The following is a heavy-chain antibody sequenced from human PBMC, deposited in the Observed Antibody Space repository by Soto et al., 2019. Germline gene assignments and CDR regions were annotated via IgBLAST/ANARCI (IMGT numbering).Heavy chain of an antibody. CDR3: AKSDRQDYYDSSGYYVESPGMDV. CDR2: ISGSGGST. D-gene: IGHD3-22*01. V-gene: IGHV3-23*01. CDR1: GFTFSSYA. Sequence: GGSLRLSCAASGFTFSSYAMSWVRQAPGKGLEWVSAISGSGGSTYYADSVKGRFTISRDNSKNTPYLQMNSLRAEDTAVYYCAKSDRQDYYDSSGYYVESPGMDVWGQGTTVTVSS. J-gene: IGHJ6*02.